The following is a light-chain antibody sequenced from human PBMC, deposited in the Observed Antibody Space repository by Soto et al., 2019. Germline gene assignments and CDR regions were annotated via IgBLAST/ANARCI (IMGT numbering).Light chain of an antibody. Sequence: EIVLTQSPGTLSLSPGERATLSCRASQSISSTYLAWYQQKPGQAPRLLIYGASSRATGIPDRFSGSGSGTDFILTISRLEPEDFGVYYGQQYGISPPWTFGQGTKVEIK. CDR1: QSISSTY. CDR2: GAS. J-gene: IGKJ1*01. CDR3: QQYGISPPWT. V-gene: IGKV3-20*01.